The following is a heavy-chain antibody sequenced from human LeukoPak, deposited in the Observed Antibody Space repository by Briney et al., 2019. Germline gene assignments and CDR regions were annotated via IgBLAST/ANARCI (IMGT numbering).Heavy chain of an antibody. CDR1: GDSISSFY. D-gene: IGHD5-24*01. J-gene: IGHJ4*02. CDR2: FYHSGTT. V-gene: IGHV4-59*13. Sequence: SETLSLTCTVSGDSISSFYWSWIRQSPGKGLEWIGYFYHSGTTKYNPSFKSRVTISVDTSKNQFSLRLSSVTAADTAVYYCAKGGMGLSVEDWGQGTLVTVSS. CDR3: AKGGMGLSVED.